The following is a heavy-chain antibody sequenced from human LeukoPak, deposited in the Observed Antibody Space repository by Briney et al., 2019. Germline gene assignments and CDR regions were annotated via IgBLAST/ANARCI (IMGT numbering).Heavy chain of an antibody. CDR3: ARDSPYYYGSGSATYYMDV. V-gene: IGHV4-61*02. Sequence: SETLSLTCTVSGGSISSGTYYWSWIRQPAGKGLEWIGRIYTSGSTNYNPSLKSRVTISVDTSKNQFSLKLSSVTAADTAVYYCARDSPYYYGSGSATYYMDVWGKGTTVTISS. J-gene: IGHJ6*03. CDR1: GGSISSGTYY. D-gene: IGHD3-10*01. CDR2: IYTSGST.